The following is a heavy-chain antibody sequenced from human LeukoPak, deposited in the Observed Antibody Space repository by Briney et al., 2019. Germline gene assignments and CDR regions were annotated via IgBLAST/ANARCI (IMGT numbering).Heavy chain of an antibody. CDR3: ARGKPYYDILTGYYTSAFDI. Sequence: SQTLSLTCAVSGGSISSGGYSWSWIRQPPGKGLEWIGYIYHSGSTYYNPSLKSRVTISVDRSKNQFSLKLSSVTAADTAVYYCARGKPYYDILTGYYTSAFDIWGQGTMVTVSS. CDR1: GGSISSGGYS. J-gene: IGHJ3*02. V-gene: IGHV4-30-2*01. CDR2: IYHSGST. D-gene: IGHD3-9*01.